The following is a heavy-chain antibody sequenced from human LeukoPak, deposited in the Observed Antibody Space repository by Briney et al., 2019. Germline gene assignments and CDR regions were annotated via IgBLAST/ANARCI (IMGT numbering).Heavy chain of an antibody. CDR2: ISWNSGSI. J-gene: IGHJ4*02. Sequence: PGGSLRLSCAASGFTFSSYSMNWVRQAPGKGLEWVSGISWNSGSIGYADSVKGRFTISRDNAKNSLYLQMNSLRAEDMALYYCAKGYCSSTSCPYFDYWGQGTLVTVSS. CDR3: AKGYCSSTSCPYFDY. CDR1: GFTFSSYS. D-gene: IGHD2-2*01. V-gene: IGHV3-9*03.